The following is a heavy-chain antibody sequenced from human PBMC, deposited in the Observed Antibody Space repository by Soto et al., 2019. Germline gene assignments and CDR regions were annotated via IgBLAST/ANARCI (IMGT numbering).Heavy chain of an antibody. CDR1: GGSISSGGYY. V-gene: IGHV4-31*03. CDR2: IYYSGST. CDR3: ATTSSHTVTTAFDY. D-gene: IGHD4-17*01. Sequence: PSETLSLTCTVSGGSISSGGYYWSWIRQHPGKGLEWIGYIYYSGSTYYNPSLKSRVTISVDTSKNQFSLKLSSVTAADTAVYYCATTSSHTVTTAFDYWGQGTLVTVSS. J-gene: IGHJ4*02.